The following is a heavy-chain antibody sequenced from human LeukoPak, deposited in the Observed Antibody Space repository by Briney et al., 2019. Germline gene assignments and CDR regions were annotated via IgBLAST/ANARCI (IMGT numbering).Heavy chain of an antibody. CDR3: TTGDPDGGWDYYYYMDV. Sequence: GGSLRLSCAASGFTFSNAWMSWVRQAPGKGLEWVGRIKSKTDGGTTDYAAPVKGRFTISRGDSKNTLYLQMNSLKTEDTAVYYCTTGDPDGGWDYYYYMDVWGKGTTVTVSS. CDR1: GFTFSNAW. V-gene: IGHV3-15*01. CDR2: IKSKTDGGTT. J-gene: IGHJ6*03. D-gene: IGHD3-16*01.